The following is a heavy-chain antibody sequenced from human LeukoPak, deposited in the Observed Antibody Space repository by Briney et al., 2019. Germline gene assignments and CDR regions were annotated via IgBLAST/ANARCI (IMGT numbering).Heavy chain of an antibody. J-gene: IGHJ4*02. CDR2: ISESGSGT. Sequence: GGSLRLSCAASGFTFSSYAMSWVRQAPGKGLEWVSVISESGSGTYYADSVKGRFTISRDNSKNTLYLQMNSLRAEDTAVYYCAKDSGGSYYEGFDYWGQGTLVTVSS. CDR1: GFTFSSYA. D-gene: IGHD1-26*01. V-gene: IGHV3-23*01. CDR3: AKDSGGSYYEGFDY.